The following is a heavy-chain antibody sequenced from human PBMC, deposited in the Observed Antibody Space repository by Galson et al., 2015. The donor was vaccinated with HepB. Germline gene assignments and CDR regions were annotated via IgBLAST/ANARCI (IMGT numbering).Heavy chain of an antibody. CDR3: ARAPRWGLVALGYFQY. CDR1: GFTFNSYC. Sequence: SLRLSCAASGFTFNSYCMHWVRQAPGKGLEWVAVICYDGTNKYYADSVKGRFTISRDNSKNTLYLQMNSLRGEDTAVYYCARAPRWGLVALGYFQYWGQGTLVTISS. J-gene: IGHJ1*01. D-gene: IGHD1-26*01. V-gene: IGHV3-33*01. CDR2: ICYDGTNK.